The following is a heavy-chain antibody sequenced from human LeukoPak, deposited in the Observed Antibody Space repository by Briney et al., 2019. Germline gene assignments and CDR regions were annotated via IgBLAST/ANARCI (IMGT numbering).Heavy chain of an antibody. J-gene: IGHJ5*02. CDR1: GGSISSGGYY. D-gene: IGHD3-10*01. CDR3: ARASSPAKLLWFGESGADWFDP. CDR2: IFYSGST. Sequence: SETLSLTCTVSGGSISSGGYYWSWIRQPPGKGLEWIGYIFYSGSTNYNPSLQSRVTISVDTSKNQFSLKLSFVTAADTAVYYCARASSPAKLLWFGESGADWFDPWGQGTLVTVSS. V-gene: IGHV4-61*08.